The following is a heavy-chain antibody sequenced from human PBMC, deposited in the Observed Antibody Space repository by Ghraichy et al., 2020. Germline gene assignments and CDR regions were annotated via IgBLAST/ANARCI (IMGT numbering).Heavy chain of an antibody. CDR2: IDPNSGGT. CDR1: GYTFTDYY. J-gene: IGHJ6*02. Sequence: ASVKVSCKASGYTFTDYYMHWVRQAPGQGLEWMGWIDPNSGGTNYAQKFQDRVTMTRDTSISTAYMDLSRLSSDDTAVYYCARDPVVPAALTYYYYYYYYNMDVWGQGTTVTVSS. CDR3: ARDPVVPAALTYYYYYYYYNMDV. V-gene: IGHV1-2*02. D-gene: IGHD2-2*01.